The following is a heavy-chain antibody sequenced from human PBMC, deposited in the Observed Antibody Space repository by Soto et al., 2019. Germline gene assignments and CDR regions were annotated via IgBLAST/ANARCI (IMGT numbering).Heavy chain of an antibody. CDR3: ARGLMVYAAFDY. D-gene: IGHD2-8*01. J-gene: IGHJ4*02. CDR1: GFTFSSYS. CDR2: ISSSSSYI. Sequence: EVQLVESGGGLVKPGGSLRLSCAASGFTFSSYSMNWVRQVPGKGLEWVSSISSSSSYIYYADSVKGRFTISRDNAKNSLYLQMNSLRAEDTAVYYCARGLMVYAAFDYWGQGTLVTVSS. V-gene: IGHV3-21*01.